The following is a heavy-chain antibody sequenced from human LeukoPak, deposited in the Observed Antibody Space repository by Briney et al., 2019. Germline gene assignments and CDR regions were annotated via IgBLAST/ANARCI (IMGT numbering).Heavy chain of an antibody. CDR3: ASDRTDAFDI. CDR2: IKTDESST. V-gene: IGHV3-74*01. J-gene: IGHJ3*02. D-gene: IGHD1-1*01. CDR1: EFTFSSYW. Sequence: PGGSLRLSCAASEFTFSSYWMHWVRQAPGKGLVWVSRIKTDESSTSYADSVKGRFTISRDNAKNSLYLQMNSLRAEDTAVYYCASDRTDAFDIWGQGTMVTVSS.